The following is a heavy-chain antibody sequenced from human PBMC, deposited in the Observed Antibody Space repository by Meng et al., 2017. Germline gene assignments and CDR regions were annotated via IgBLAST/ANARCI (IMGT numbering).Heavy chain of an antibody. CDR2: INHSGST. CDR1: GASFSGYD. Sequence: QVQLQQGDAGLWKPSEALSLTGAVYGASFSGYDWCWIRQPPGKGLEWMGEINHSGSTNYNPSLKSRVTISVDTSKNQFSLKLSSVTAADTAVYYCARASPYDRGGYFDYWGQGTLVTVSS. V-gene: IGHV4-34*01. CDR3: ARASPYDRGGYFDY. J-gene: IGHJ4*02. D-gene: IGHD3-22*01.